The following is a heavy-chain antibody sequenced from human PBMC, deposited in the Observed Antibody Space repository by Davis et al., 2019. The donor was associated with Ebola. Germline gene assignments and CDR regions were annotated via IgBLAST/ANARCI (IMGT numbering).Heavy chain of an antibody. CDR1: GYTFTSYG. CDR3: AREYSSSWYADYFDY. D-gene: IGHD6-13*01. Sequence: ASVKVSCKASGYTFTSYGISWVRQAPGQGLEWMGWISAYNGNTNYAQKLQGRVTMTTDTSTSTAYMELRSLRSDDTAVYHCAREYSSSWYADYFDYWGQGTLVTVSS. CDR2: ISAYNGNT. V-gene: IGHV1-18*01. J-gene: IGHJ4*02.